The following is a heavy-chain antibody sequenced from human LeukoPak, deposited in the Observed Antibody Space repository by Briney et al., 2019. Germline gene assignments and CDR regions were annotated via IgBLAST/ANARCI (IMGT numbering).Heavy chain of an antibody. CDR3: AGPYSGYALH. CDR1: GGSISSYY. CDR2: IYYSGST. V-gene: IGHV4-59*01. D-gene: IGHD5-12*01. J-gene: IGHJ4*02. Sequence: SETLSLNCTVSGGSISSYYWSWIRQPPGKGLEWIGYIYYSGSTNYNPSLKSRVTISVDTSKNQFPLKLSSVTAADTAVYYCAGPYSGYALHWGQGTLVTVSS.